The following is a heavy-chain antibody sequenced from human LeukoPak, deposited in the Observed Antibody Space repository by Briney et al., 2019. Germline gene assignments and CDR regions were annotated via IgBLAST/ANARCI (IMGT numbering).Heavy chain of an antibody. V-gene: IGHV3-33*06. D-gene: IGHD2-21*02. CDR1: GFTFSSYG. CDR3: AKLRGDLNY. Sequence: GGSLRLSCAASGFTFSSYGMHWVRQAPGKGLEWVAVIWYDGSNKYYEDSVKGRFTISRDNSKNTLYLQMNSLRAEDTAVYYCAKLRGDLNYWGQGTLVTVSS. CDR2: IWYDGSNK. J-gene: IGHJ4*02.